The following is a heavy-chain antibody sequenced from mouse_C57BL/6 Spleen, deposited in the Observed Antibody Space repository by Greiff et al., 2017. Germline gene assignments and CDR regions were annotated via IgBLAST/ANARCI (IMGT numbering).Heavy chain of an antibody. V-gene: IGHV1-5*01. D-gene: IGHD2-1*01. CDR3: TRGRGNHYAMDY. CDR1: GYTFTSYW. J-gene: IGHJ4*01. Sequence: VHVKQSGTVLARPGASVKMSCKTSGYTFTSYWMHWVKQRPGQGLEWIGAIYPGNSDTSYNQKFKGKAKLTAVTSASTAYMELSSLTNEDSAVYYCTRGRGNHYAMDYWGQGTSVTVSS. CDR2: IYPGNSDT.